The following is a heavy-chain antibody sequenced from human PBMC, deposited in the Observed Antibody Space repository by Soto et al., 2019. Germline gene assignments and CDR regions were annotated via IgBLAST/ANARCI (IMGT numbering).Heavy chain of an antibody. CDR3: TRSLPTPDF. J-gene: IGHJ4*02. CDR2: IYPGDSDT. Sequence: GESLKISCKGSGYSFISHWIGWVRQMPGKGLEWMGFIYPGDSDTRYSPSFEGQVTITADKTTTTAYLQWSSLKASDTAMYYCTRSLPTPDFWGQGTLVTVSS. V-gene: IGHV5-51*01. CDR1: GYSFISHW.